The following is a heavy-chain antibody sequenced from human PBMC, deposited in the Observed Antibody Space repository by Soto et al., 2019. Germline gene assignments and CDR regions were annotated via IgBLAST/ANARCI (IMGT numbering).Heavy chain of an antibody. V-gene: IGHV3-23*04. Sequence: EVQLVESGGGLVQPGGSLRLSCAASWFTFSSYAMSWVRQAPGKGLEWVSAISGSGGSTYYGDSVKGRFTISRNNSKNTLYLQMNSLRAEETAVYYCAKDLVSLWFGELRAFDIWGQGTMVTVSS. D-gene: IGHD3-10*01. CDR3: AKDLVSLWFGELRAFDI. CDR2: ISGSGGST. CDR1: WFTFSSYA. J-gene: IGHJ3*02.